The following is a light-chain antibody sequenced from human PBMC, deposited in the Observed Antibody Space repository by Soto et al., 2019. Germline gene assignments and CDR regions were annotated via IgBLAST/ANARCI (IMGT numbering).Light chain of an antibody. J-gene: IGKJ4*01. CDR1: QDISNA. Sequence: AIQLTQSPSSLSASVGDRVTITCRASQDISNALAWYQQKPGEAPRFLICDASVLESGIPPRFSGSGSETDFTLTISSLQPEDFATYYCQQFNSFPLTFGGGTKVEIE. CDR2: DAS. CDR3: QQFNSFPLT. V-gene: IGKV1-13*02.